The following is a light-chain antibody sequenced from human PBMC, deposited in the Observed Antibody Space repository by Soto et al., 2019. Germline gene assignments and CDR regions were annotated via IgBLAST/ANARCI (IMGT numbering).Light chain of an antibody. J-gene: IGLJ1*01. CDR1: SSDVGSYNY. CDR3: SSYTSSSTV. Sequence: QSVLTQPASVSGSPGQSITISCTGTSSDVGSYNYVSWCQQHPGKAPKLMIYGGSNRPSGVSSRFSGSKSGNTASLTISGLQAEDEADYYCSSYTSSSTVFGTGTKVTVL. CDR2: GGS. V-gene: IGLV2-14*01.